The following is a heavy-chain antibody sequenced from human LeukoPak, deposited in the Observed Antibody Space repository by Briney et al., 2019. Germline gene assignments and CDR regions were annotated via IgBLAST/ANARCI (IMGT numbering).Heavy chain of an antibody. V-gene: IGHV1-24*01. CDR2: FDPEDGET. CDR1: GYTLTELS. J-gene: IGHJ4*02. CDR3: ATDPRYSSGWYGGYDY. Sequence: ASVKVSCKVSGYTLTELSMHWVRQAPGKGLEWMGGFDPEDGETIYAQKFQGRVTMTEDTSTDTAYMELSSLRSEDTAVYYCATDPRYSSGWYGGYDYWGQGTPVTVSS. D-gene: IGHD6-19*01.